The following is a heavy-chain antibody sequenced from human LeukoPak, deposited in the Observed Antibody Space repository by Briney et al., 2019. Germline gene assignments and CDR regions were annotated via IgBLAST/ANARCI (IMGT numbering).Heavy chain of an antibody. CDR2: ISGYNGNT. D-gene: IGHD3-10*01. CDR1: GYTFISFG. J-gene: IGHJ6*02. V-gene: IGHV1-18*01. CDR3: ARELGGAGSYFFPYYGMDV. Sequence: ASVKVSCKASGYTFISFGINWVRQAPGQGLEWMGWISGYNGNTNYAQNLQGRVTMTRDTSTSTAYMELRNLRSDDTAVYYCARELGGAGSYFFPYYGMDVWGQGTTVTVSS.